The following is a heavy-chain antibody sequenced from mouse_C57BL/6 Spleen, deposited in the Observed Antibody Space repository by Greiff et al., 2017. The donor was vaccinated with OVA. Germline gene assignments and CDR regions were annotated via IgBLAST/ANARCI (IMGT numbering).Heavy chain of an antibody. CDR2: INPSSGYT. V-gene: IGHV1-7*01. D-gene: IGHD1-1*01. Sequence: VQLQQSGAELAKPGASVKLSCKASGYTFTSYWMHWVKQRPGQGLEWIGYINPSSGYTKYNQKFKDKATLTADKSSSTAYMQLSSLTYEDSAVYYGARGYYGSSYEGYAMDYWGQGTSVTVSS. J-gene: IGHJ4*01. CDR3: ARGYYGSSYEGYAMDY. CDR1: GYTFTSYW.